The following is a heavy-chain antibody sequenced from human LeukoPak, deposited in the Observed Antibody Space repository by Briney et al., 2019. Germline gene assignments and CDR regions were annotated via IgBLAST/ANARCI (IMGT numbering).Heavy chain of an antibody. CDR3: ATPINGMDV. V-gene: IGHV1-18*04. Sequence: ASVKVSCEASGYTFTSYYMHWVRQAPGQGLEWMGWISAYNGNTNYAQKLQGRVTMTTDTSTSTAYMELRSLRSDDTAVYYCATPINGMDVWGQGTTVTVSS. D-gene: IGHD1-14*01. CDR2: ISAYNGNT. CDR1: GYTFTSYY. J-gene: IGHJ6*02.